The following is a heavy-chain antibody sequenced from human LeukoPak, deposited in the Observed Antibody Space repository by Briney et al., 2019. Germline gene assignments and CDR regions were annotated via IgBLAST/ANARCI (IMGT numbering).Heavy chain of an antibody. CDR2: ISWNSGSI. Sequence: GRSLRLSCAVSGFTFDDYAMHWVRQAPGKGLEWVSGISWNSGSIGYADSVKGRFTISRDNAKNSLYLQMNSLRAEDMALYYCAKDRYYDSSGSLDYWGQGTLVTVSS. V-gene: IGHV3-9*03. D-gene: IGHD3-22*01. J-gene: IGHJ4*02. CDR1: GFTFDDYA. CDR3: AKDRYYDSSGSLDY.